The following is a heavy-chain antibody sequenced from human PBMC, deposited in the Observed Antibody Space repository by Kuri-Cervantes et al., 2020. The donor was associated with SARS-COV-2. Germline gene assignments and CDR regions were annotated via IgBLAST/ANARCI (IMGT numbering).Heavy chain of an antibody. CDR2: ISGSGGST. CDR1: GFTFSSYA. J-gene: IGHJ4*02. Sequence: GGSLRLSCAASGFTFSSYAMSWVRQAPGKGLEWVSAISGSGGSTYYADSVKGRFTISRDNSKNTLYLQMNSLRAEDTAVYYCAKPMDGDYDLFCFDYWGQGALVTVSS. D-gene: IGHD4-17*01. V-gene: IGHV3-23*01. CDR3: AKPMDGDYDLFCFDY.